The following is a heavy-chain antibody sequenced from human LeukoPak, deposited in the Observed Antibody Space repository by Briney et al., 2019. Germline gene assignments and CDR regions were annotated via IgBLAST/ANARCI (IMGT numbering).Heavy chain of an antibody. V-gene: IGHV4-39*01. CDR1: GGSISSSSYY. CDR2: IYYSGST. D-gene: IGHD6-19*01. Sequence: SETLSLTCTVSGGSISSSSYYWGWIRQPPGKGLEWIGSIYYSGSTYYNPSLKSRVTISVDTSKNQFSLKLSSVTAADTAVYYCASLSSGWYGDFDYWGQGTLVTVSS. CDR3: ASLSSGWYGDFDY. J-gene: IGHJ4*02.